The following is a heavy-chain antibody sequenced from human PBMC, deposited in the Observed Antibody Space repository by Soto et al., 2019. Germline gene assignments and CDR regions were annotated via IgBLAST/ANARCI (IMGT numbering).Heavy chain of an antibody. J-gene: IGHJ5*02. CDR1: GGSISSSNW. V-gene: IGHV4-4*02. CDR2: IHHSGST. Sequence: SETLSLTCTVSGGSISSSNWWSWVRQPPGKGLEWIGEIHHSGSTNYNPSFKSRVTISVDKSKNQFSLKLSSVTAADTAVYYCASRRGIPPTGNWFDPCGQAPLVTVSS. CDR3: ASRRGIPPTGNWFDP. D-gene: IGHD1-1*01.